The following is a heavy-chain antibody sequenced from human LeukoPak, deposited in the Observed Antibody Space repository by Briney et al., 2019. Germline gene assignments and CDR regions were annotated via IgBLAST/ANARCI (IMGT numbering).Heavy chain of an antibody. CDR1: GGPINEYD. J-gene: IGHJ5*02. Sequence: SETLSLTCIVSGGPINEYDWSWIRQPPGKGLELIGYTDYSGSTNYNPSLKSRVTISEDTSKNQFSLKLTSVTAADTAVYYCACGFKWFDPWGQGILVTVSS. CDR3: ACGFKWFDP. CDR2: TDYSGST. V-gene: IGHV4-59*01. D-gene: IGHD6-25*01.